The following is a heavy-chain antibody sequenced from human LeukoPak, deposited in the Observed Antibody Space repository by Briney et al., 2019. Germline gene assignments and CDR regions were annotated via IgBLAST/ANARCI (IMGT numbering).Heavy chain of an antibody. CDR1: GGSISSYY. V-gene: IGHV4-59*01. CDR2: IYYSGST. Sequence: SETLSLTCTVSGGSISSYYWSWIRQPPGKGLEWIGYIYYSGSTNYNPSLKSRVTISVDTSKNQFSLKLSSVTAADTAVYYGARELVVGATQYFDYWGQGTLVTVSS. D-gene: IGHD1-26*01. CDR3: ARELVVGATQYFDY. J-gene: IGHJ4*02.